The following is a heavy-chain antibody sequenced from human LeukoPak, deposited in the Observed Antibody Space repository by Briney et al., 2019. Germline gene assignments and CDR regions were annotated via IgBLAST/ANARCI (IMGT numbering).Heavy chain of an antibody. CDR1: GFTFSTYA. J-gene: IGHJ4*02. CDR3: GGSPDY. D-gene: IGHD3-10*01. V-gene: IGHV3-23*01. Sequence: GGSLRLSCAASGFTFSTYAMTWVRQAPGKGLEWVSLISRGGDVTYYADSVKGRFTISRDSSKNTLYLQMSSLRTEDTAVYYCGGSPDYWGQGTLVTVSS. CDR2: ISRGGDVT.